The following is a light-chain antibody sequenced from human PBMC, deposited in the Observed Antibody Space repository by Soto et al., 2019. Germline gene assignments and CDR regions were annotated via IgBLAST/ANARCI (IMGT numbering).Light chain of an antibody. CDR3: MQGTHWPIT. CDR1: PTPVNSDGMDY. CDR2: KVS. J-gene: IGKJ5*01. V-gene: IGKV2-30*01. Sequence: VVITHSXLSPPLPNCQHALISRRSPPTPVNSDGMDYFTWXQQRXGXXPXXXXSKVSNRDSGGPARFSGSGSGTDFARNISRGEAEDVGVYYCMQGTHWPITFGQGTRLEIK.